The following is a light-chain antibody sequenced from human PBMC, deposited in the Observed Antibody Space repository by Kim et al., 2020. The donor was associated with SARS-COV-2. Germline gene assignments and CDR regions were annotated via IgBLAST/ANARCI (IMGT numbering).Light chain of an antibody. V-gene: IGKV3-11*01. Sequence: GESATLYFMASHDDDISLDWYQQTPAQTPRLLIYDAAMRAAGIPDKFSGSGSGTDFTLTIGSLSPEDFAIYYCQQRGSWPPALTFGGGTKVHSK. CDR1: HDDDIS. CDR3: QQRGSWPPALT. J-gene: IGKJ4*01. CDR2: DAA.